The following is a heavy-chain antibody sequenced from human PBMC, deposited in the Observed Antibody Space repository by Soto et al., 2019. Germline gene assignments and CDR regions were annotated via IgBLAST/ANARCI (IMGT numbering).Heavy chain of an antibody. CDR3: ARSAVVCWSSRTTLDY. J-gene: IGHJ4*02. CDR2: IYLSGST. D-gene: IGHD3-16*02. V-gene: IGHV4-4*02. Sequence: QVQLQESGPGLVKPSGTLSLTCAVSGGSISSTNWWSWVRQPPGKGLEWIVEIYLSGSTTYNPSRHSRVTMSVDKSTNQFSMNLISVTAADTAVYYCARSAVVCWSSRTTLDYWGQGTLVAVSS. CDR1: GGSISSTNW.